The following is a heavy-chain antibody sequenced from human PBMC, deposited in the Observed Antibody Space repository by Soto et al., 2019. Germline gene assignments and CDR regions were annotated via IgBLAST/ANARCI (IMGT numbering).Heavy chain of an antibody. Sequence: ASVKVSCKASGYTFTSFGISWVRQAPGQGLEWMGWVSAYYGNTNYAQKLQGRVTMTTDTSTSTAYMELRSLRSDDTAVYYCARYWYGSGSYEFDYWGQGTLVTVSS. J-gene: IGHJ4*02. V-gene: IGHV1-18*04. CDR2: VSAYYGNT. CDR3: ARYWYGSGSYEFDY. D-gene: IGHD3-10*01. CDR1: GYTFTSFG.